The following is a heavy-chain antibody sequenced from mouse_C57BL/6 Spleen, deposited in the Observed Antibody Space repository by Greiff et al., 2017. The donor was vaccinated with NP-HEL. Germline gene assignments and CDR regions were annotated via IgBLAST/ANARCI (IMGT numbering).Heavy chain of an antibody. Sequence: VQLQQSGAELVRPGTSVKVSCKASGYAFTNYLIEWVKQRPGQGLEWIGVINPGSGGTNYNEKFKGKATLTADKSSSTAYMQLSSLTSEDSAVYFCARGGDYYGSSHYFDYWGQGTTLTVSS. CDR2: INPGSGGT. J-gene: IGHJ2*01. D-gene: IGHD1-1*01. CDR3: ARGGDYYGSSHYFDY. CDR1: GYAFTNYL. V-gene: IGHV1-54*01.